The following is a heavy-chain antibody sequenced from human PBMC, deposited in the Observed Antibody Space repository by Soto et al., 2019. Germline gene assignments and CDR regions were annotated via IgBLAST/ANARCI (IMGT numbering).Heavy chain of an antibody. D-gene: IGHD3-10*01. Sequence: XATLSLTCTVSGGSISGYFWNWIRQPPGKGLEWIGYMSYTGNTNYNPSLTSRVSISVDTSKNQFSLNLDSVTAADTAVYYCARDDTTIVPLAQWGQGTLVTVSS. V-gene: IGHV4-59*01. CDR2: MSYTGNT. J-gene: IGHJ4*02. CDR1: GGSISGYF. CDR3: ARDDTTIVPLAQ.